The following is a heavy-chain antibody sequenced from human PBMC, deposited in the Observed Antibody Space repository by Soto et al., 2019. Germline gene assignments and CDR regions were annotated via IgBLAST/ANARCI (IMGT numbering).Heavy chain of an antibody. CDR3: ARGGTSVTSRDV. J-gene: IGHJ6*02. Sequence: VQLVQSGAAVKKPGSSVKVSCKASGGTFSSYAISSLRQAPGQGLEWMGGLIPIFGTANYAQKLQGRVTITADEATSTDYLGLSSLGSDDTAVYYCARGGTSVTSRDVWGQGTTVTVS. D-gene: IGHD1-26*01. CDR2: LIPIFGTA. V-gene: IGHV1-69*01. CDR1: GGTFSSYA.